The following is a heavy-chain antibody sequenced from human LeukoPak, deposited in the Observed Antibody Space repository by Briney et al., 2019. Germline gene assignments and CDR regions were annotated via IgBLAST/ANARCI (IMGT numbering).Heavy chain of an antibody. Sequence: GGSLRLSCAASGFTFSSYWMSWVCQAPGKGLEWVANIKQDGSEKYYVDSVKGRFTISRDNAKNSLYLQMNSLRAEDTAVYYCARDQGDYSNDYWGQGTLVTVSS. V-gene: IGHV3-7*01. D-gene: IGHD2-15*01. CDR2: IKQDGSEK. CDR3: ARDQGDYSNDY. J-gene: IGHJ4*02. CDR1: GFTFSSYW.